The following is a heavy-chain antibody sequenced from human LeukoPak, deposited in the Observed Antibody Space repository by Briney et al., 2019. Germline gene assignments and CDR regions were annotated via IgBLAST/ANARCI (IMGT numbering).Heavy chain of an antibody. CDR1: GYSFTSYW. D-gene: IGHD3-3*01. V-gene: IGHV5-51*01. J-gene: IGHJ4*02. CDR2: IYPDDSDT. Sequence: GESLKISCKGSGYSFTSYWIGWVRQMPGKGLEWMGIIYPDDSDTRYSPSFQGQVTISADKSISTAYLQWSSLKASDTAIYYCARQEGRITIFGVVTPFDYWGQGTLVTVSS. CDR3: ARQEGRITIFGVVTPFDY.